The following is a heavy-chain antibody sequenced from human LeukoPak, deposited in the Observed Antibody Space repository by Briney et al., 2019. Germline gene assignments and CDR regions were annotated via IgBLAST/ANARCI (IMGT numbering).Heavy chain of an antibody. Sequence: SETLSLTCTVSGASISSYYCTWIRQPAGKGLEWIGRISTSGSTDYNPSLKRRVTLSVDTSKNQFSLKLRSVTAADTAVYYCARDPGYSGFEIRGWFDPWGQGTLVTVSS. V-gene: IGHV4-4*07. CDR1: GASISSYY. CDR2: ISTSGST. J-gene: IGHJ5*02. CDR3: ARDPGYSGFEIRGWFDP. D-gene: IGHD5-12*01.